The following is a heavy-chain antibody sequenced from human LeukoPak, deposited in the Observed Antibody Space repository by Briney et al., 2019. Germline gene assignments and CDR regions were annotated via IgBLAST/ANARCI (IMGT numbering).Heavy chain of an antibody. CDR2: ISWNAANR. D-gene: IGHD7-27*01. CDR3: ARDKWGPDY. Sequence: PGGSLRLSCAANGFTFDDYGMNWVRHAPGKGLEWVSGISWNAANRGYADSVKGRFTISRDSAKNSLYLQMNSLRAEDTALYYCARDKWGPDYWGQGTLVTVSS. J-gene: IGHJ4*02. V-gene: IGHV3-20*04. CDR1: GFTFDDYG.